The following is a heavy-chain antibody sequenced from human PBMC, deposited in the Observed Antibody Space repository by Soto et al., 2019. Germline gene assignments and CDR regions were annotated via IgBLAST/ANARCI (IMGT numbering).Heavy chain of an antibody. Sequence: EVQLVESGGGLVQPGGSLRLSCAASGFTFSTNWMHWVRQVAGKGLIWVSRINEDGGITDYADPGKGRITIARDNSKNKMYFHRNILRSEDTTVYYFARDIGGVGSHWGQGTLVTVAS. CDR1: GFTFSTNW. CDR2: INEDGGIT. V-gene: IGHV3-74*01. J-gene: IGHJ4*02. CDR3: ARDIGGVGSH. D-gene: IGHD3-10*01.